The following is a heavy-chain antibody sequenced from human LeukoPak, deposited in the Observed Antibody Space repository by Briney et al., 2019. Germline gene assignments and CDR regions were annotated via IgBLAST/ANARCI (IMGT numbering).Heavy chain of an antibody. CDR3: AREVGAVAEIY. V-gene: IGHV4-39*07. Sequence: PSETLSLTCTVSSGSISSTSYYWGWIRQPPGMGLEWIGSMYYSGSTYYNPSLKSRVTISVDTSKSQFSLKLSSVTAADTAVYYCAREVGAVAEIYWGQGTLVTVSS. D-gene: IGHD6-19*01. CDR1: SGSISSTSYY. J-gene: IGHJ4*02. CDR2: MYYSGST.